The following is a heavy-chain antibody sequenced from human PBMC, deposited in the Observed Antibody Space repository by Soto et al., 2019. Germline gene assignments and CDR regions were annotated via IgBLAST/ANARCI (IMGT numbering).Heavy chain of an antibody. V-gene: IGHV3-23*01. Sequence: EVQLLESGGGLVQPGGSLRLSCAASGFTFSSYAMSWVRQAPGKGLEWVSAISGSGGSTYYADSVKGRFTISRDKSKNTLYLQMNRLRAEDTAEYYCAKDLVGATTSDYWGQGTLVTVSS. CDR1: GFTFSSYA. CDR3: AKDLVGATTSDY. CDR2: ISGSGGST. D-gene: IGHD1-26*01. J-gene: IGHJ4*02.